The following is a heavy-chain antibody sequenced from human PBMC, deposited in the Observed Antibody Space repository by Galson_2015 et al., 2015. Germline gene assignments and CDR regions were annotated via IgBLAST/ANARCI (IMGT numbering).Heavy chain of an antibody. Sequence: SLRLSCAVSGFTFSSYGVHWVRQAPGKGLEWVAVISHDGSDKYYADSVKGRFIISRDNSKNTLYLQMSSLRAEDTAVYYCAKGHYFDISGYWGFDYWGQGTLVTVSS. J-gene: IGHJ4*02. CDR3: AKGHYFDISGYWGFDY. V-gene: IGHV3-30*18. D-gene: IGHD3-22*01. CDR2: ISHDGSDK. CDR1: GFTFSSYG.